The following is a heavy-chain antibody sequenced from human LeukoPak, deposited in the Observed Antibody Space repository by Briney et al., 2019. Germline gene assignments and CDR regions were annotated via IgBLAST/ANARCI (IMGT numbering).Heavy chain of an antibody. D-gene: IGHD3-10*01. CDR3: AREAHYYGSGSYYGEWFDP. CDR1: GFTFSSYW. CDR2: IKQDGSEK. J-gene: IGHJ5*02. V-gene: IGHV3-7*01. Sequence: PGGSLRLSCAASGFTFSSYWMSWVRQAPGKGLEWVANIKQDGSEKYYVDSVKGRFTISRDNAKNSLYLQMNSLRAEDTAVYYCAREAHYYGSGSYYGEWFDPWGQGTLVTVSS.